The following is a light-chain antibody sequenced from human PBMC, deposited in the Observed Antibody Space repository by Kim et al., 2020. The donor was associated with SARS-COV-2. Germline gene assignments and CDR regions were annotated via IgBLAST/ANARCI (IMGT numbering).Light chain of an antibody. CDR3: QQYTNYSWT. CDR1: QSISGW. Sequence: DIQMTQSPSTLSASVGDRVTITCRSSQSISGWLAWYQQNPGKAPKLLIYDASTLESGVPSRFSGSGSGTDFTHTITSLQPDDFTTYYCQQYTNYSWTFGQGTKVDIK. V-gene: IGKV1-5*01. CDR2: DAS. J-gene: IGKJ1*01.